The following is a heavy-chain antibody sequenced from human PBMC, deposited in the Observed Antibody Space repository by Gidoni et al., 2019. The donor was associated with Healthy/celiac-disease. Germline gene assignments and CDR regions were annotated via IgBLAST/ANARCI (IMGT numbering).Heavy chain of an antibody. J-gene: IGHJ5*02. D-gene: IGHD3-3*01. CDR3: ARPITIFVKGTRFDP. CDR1: GDTFNSHG. V-gene: IGHV1-18*04. CDR2: ISAYNGNT. Sequence: QVQLVQSGAEVKKPGASVKDCCKGSGDTFNSHGISWVRQAPGKGLEWMGWISAYNGNTNYSQKLQGRLTMTTDTSTSTAYMALRSLRSDGTAVYYCARPITIFVKGTRFDPWGQGTLVTVSS.